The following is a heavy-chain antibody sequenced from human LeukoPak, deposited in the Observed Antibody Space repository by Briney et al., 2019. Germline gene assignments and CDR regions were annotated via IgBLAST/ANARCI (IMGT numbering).Heavy chain of an antibody. CDR3: AKDRRLLFSYFDY. J-gene: IGHJ4*02. CDR2: ISYDGSNK. V-gene: IGHV3-30*18. Sequence: GRSLRLSCAASGFTFSSYGMHWVRQAPGKGLEWVAVISYDGSNKYYADSVKGRFTISRDNSKNTLYLQMNGLRAEDTAVYYCAKDRRLLFSYFDYWGQGTLVTVSS. D-gene: IGHD2-21*02. CDR1: GFTFSSYG.